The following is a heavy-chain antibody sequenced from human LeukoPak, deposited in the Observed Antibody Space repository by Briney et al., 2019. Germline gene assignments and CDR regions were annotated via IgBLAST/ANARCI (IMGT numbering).Heavy chain of an antibody. D-gene: IGHD5-12*01. V-gene: IGHV3-7*03. CDR2: IKQDGSEK. CDR3: AKEGVSGYSGYDWRGYYFDY. J-gene: IGHJ4*02. CDR1: GFTFSSYW. Sequence: PGGSLRLSCAASGFTFSSYWMSWVRQAPGKGLEWVANIKQDGSEKYYVDSVKGRFTISRDNAKNSLYLQMNSLRAEDTAVYYCAKEGVSGYSGYDWRGYYFDYWGQGTLVTVSS.